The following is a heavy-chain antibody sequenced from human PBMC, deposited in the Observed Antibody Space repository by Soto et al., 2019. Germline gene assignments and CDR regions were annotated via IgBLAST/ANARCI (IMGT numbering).Heavy chain of an antibody. Sequence: QVQLQQWGAGLLKPSETLSLTCAVYGGSFSSYYWSWIRQPPGKGLEWIGEINHSGSTNYNPSLKSRVTISVDTSKNQFSLKLSSVTAADTAVYYCARGAWGSGWYYNWGQGTLVTVSS. D-gene: IGHD6-19*01. CDR1: GGSFSSYY. CDR3: ARGAWGSGWYYN. J-gene: IGHJ4*02. V-gene: IGHV4-34*01. CDR2: INHSGST.